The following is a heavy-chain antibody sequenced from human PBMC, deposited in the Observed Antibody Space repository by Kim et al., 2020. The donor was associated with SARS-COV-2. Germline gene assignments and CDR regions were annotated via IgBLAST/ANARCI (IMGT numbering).Heavy chain of an antibody. Sequence: NPSRKRRVTISGETSKNQFSMKLSSVTAADTAVYYCANLGGRVGYNQAYWGQGTLVTVSS. D-gene: IGHD2-15*01. J-gene: IGHJ4*02. CDR3: ANLGGRVGYNQAY. V-gene: IGHV4-30-2*04.